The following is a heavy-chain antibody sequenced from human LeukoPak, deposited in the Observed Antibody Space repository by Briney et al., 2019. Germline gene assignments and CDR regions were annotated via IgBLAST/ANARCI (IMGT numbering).Heavy chain of an antibody. Sequence: SVKVSCKASGGTFSSYAISWVRQAPGQGLEWRGGIIPIFGTANYAQKFQGRVTITADESTSTAYMELSSLRSEDTAVYYCARSGRTVEMAYYFDYWGQGTLVTVSS. CDR2: IIPIFGTA. CDR3: ARSGRTVEMAYYFDY. J-gene: IGHJ4*02. D-gene: IGHD5-24*01. V-gene: IGHV1-69*13. CDR1: GGTFSSYA.